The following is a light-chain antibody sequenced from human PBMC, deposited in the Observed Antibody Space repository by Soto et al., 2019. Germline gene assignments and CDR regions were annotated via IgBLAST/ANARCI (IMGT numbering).Light chain of an antibody. V-gene: IGLV2-8*01. CDR3: SSYVGSNNLV. CDR2: EVS. Sequence: QSVLTQPPSASGSPGQSVTISCTGTSSDVGGYNYVSWYQQHPGKAPKLMIFEVSKRPSGVPERFSGSKSGNTASLTVSGLQAEDEADYYCSSYVGSNNLVFGGGTQLTGL. J-gene: IGLJ2*01. CDR1: SSDVGGYNY.